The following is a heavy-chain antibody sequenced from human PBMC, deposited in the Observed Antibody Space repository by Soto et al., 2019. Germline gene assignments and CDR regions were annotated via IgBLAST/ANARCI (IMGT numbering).Heavy chain of an antibody. CDR3: ARGHIVRSGYWNYYYYGMDV. CDR1: GYTFTSYD. J-gene: IGHJ6*02. CDR2: MNPNSGNT. D-gene: IGHD3-3*01. V-gene: IGHV1-8*01. Sequence: QVQLVQSGAEVKKPGASVKVSCKASGYTFTSYDINWVRQATGQGLEWMGWMNPNSGNTGYAQKFQGRVTMTRNTAISTAYIELSSIRSEDTAVYYCARGHIVRSGYWNYYYYGMDVWGQGTTVTVSS.